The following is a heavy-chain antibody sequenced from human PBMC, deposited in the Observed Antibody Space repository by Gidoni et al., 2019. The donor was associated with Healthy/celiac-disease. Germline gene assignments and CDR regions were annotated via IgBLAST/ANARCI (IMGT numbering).Heavy chain of an antibody. CDR3: ATGFSDTAMAHYYYYYMDV. Sequence: QVQLVQSGAEVKKPGASVKVSCKVSGYTLTELSMHWVRQAPGKGLEWMGGFDPEDGETIYAQKFQGRVTMTEDTSTDTAYMELSSLRSEDTAVYYCATGFSDTAMAHYYYYYMDVWGKGTTVTVSS. CDR2: FDPEDGET. D-gene: IGHD5-18*01. J-gene: IGHJ6*03. CDR1: GYTLTELS. V-gene: IGHV1-24*01.